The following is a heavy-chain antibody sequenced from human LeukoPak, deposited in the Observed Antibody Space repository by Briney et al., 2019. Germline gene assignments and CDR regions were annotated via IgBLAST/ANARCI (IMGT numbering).Heavy chain of an antibody. Sequence: GESLKISCKGSGYSFTSYWIGWVRQMPGKGLEWMGIIYPGDSDTRYSPSFQGQVTISADKSISTAYLQWSSLKASDTAMYYCARLRGPYCGGDCYSSDDVGSWAFDIWGQGTMVTVSS. J-gene: IGHJ3*02. CDR2: IYPGDSDT. D-gene: IGHD2-21*02. V-gene: IGHV5-51*01. CDR3: ARLRGPYCGGDCYSSDDVGSWAFDI. CDR1: GYSFTSYW.